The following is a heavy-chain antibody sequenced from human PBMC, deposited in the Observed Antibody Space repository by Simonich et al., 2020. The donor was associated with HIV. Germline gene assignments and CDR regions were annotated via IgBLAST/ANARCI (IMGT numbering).Heavy chain of an antibody. Sequence: QVQLVQSGAEVKKPGASVKVSCKASGYTFTDYFIRWVRQAPGQGLEYSGRIDPKRGGTDYPQKFQGRVHLTRYTSISTAYMELSRLRSDDTAGYYCATHGPGSYSSALDIWGQGTMVTVSS. CDR2: IDPKRGGT. D-gene: IGHD3-10*01. CDR3: ATHGPGSYSSALDI. CDR1: GYTFTDYF. J-gene: IGHJ3*02. V-gene: IGHV1-2*06.